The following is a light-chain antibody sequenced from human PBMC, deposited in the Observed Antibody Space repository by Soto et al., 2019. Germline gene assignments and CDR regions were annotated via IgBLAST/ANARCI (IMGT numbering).Light chain of an antibody. CDR2: DVN. Sequence: QSVLTQPASMSGSPGQSITISCTGTSSDVGAYNYVSWCQHHPGKAPKLIIYDVNNRPSGVSNRFSGSKSGNTASLTISGLQADDEAYYYCTSYTTSSTGVFGGGTKLTVL. CDR1: SSDVGAYNY. V-gene: IGLV2-14*03. J-gene: IGLJ3*02. CDR3: TSYTTSSTGV.